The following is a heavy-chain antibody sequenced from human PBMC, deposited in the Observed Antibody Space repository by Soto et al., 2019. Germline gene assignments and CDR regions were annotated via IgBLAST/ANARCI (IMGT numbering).Heavy chain of an antibody. CDR3: ARDPLTYYYDSSGWAYGAFDI. D-gene: IGHD3-22*01. V-gene: IGHV1-69*13. J-gene: IGHJ3*02. CDR2: IIPIFGTA. CDR1: GGTFSSYA. Sequence: SVKVYFKASGGTFSSYAISLVRQAPGQGLEWMGGIIPIFGTANYAQKFQGRVTITADESTSTAYMELSSLRSEDTAVYYCARDPLTYYYDSSGWAYGAFDIWGKGTMVTVS.